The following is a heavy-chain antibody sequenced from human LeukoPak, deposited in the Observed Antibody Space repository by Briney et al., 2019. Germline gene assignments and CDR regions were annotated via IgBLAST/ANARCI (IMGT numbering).Heavy chain of an antibody. J-gene: IGHJ4*02. CDR2: IYSGGST. D-gene: IGHD6-13*01. Sequence: PGGSLRLSCAASGFTVSSNYMSWVRQAPGKGLEWVSVIYSGGSTYYADSVKGRFTISRDNSKNTLYLQMNSLRAEDTAVYYCARASRADSSSWFFDYWGQGTLVTVSS. CDR3: ARASRADSSSWFFDY. V-gene: IGHV3-66*01. CDR1: GFTVSSNY.